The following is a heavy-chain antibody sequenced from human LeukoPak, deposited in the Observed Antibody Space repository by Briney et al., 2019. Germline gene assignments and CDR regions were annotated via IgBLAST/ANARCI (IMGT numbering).Heavy chain of an antibody. CDR3: ARAVPEGSGYYGYYMDV. V-gene: IGHV1-18*01. J-gene: IGHJ6*03. CDR2: ISAYNGNT. CDR1: GYTFTSYG. D-gene: IGHD3-3*01. Sequence: ASVKVSCKASGYTFTSYGISWVRQAPGQGLEWMGWISAYNGNTNYAQKLQGRVTMTTDTSTSTAYMELRSLRSDDTAVYYCARAVPEGSGYYGYYMDVWGKGTTVTVSS.